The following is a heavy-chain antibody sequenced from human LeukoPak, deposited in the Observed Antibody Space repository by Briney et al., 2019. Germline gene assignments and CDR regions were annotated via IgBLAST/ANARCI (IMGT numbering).Heavy chain of an antibody. J-gene: IGHJ5*02. D-gene: IGHD2-15*01. Sequence: SETLSLTCAVYGGSFSGYYWSWIRQPPGKGLEWIANIYYSGTTYYNPSLKSRVTISVDTSKNQFSLKLSSVTAADTAVYYCARVSCGGGSCYDSRGWFDPWGQGTLVTVSS. V-gene: IGHV4-34*01. CDR3: ARVSCGGGSCYDSRGWFDP. CDR2: IYYSGTT. CDR1: GGSFSGYY.